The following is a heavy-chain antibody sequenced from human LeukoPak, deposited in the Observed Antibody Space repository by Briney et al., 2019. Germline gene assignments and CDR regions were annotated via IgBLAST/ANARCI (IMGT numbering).Heavy chain of an antibody. D-gene: IGHD6-6*01. CDR1: GGSISPYF. J-gene: IGHJ1*01. CDR3: ARGGAARLHFQN. CDR2: IYHSGST. V-gene: IGHV4-59*01. Sequence: PSETLSLTCTVSGGSISPYFWKWIRQPPGKGLEWIGYIYHSGSTNYNPSLQSRVTISVDTSKNQFSLNLNSVTAADTAVYYCARGGAARLHFQNWGQGTLVTVSS.